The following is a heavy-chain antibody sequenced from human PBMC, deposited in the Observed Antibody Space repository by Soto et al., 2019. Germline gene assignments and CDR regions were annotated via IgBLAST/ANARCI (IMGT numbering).Heavy chain of an antibody. Sequence: SETLSLTCAVSGGSISSSNWWSWVRQPPGKGLEWIGEIYHSGSTNYNPSLKSRVTISVDKSKNQFSLKLSSVTAADTAVYYCARVRRIQLWLWDYFDYWGQGTLVNVSS. CDR1: GGSISSSNW. V-gene: IGHV4-4*02. CDR3: ARVRRIQLWLWDYFDY. J-gene: IGHJ4*02. CDR2: IYHSGST. D-gene: IGHD5-18*01.